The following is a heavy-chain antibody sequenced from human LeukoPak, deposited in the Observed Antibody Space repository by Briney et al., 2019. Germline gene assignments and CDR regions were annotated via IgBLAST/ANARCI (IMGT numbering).Heavy chain of an antibody. J-gene: IGHJ4*02. CDR1: GFTFSSNW. D-gene: IGHD3-10*01. CDR3: SRGPLYNSGSYYPGDY. CDR2: INSDGSST. V-gene: IGHV3-74*01. Sequence: TGGSLRLSYAASGFTFSSNWMDWVRHAPGKGLVWVSRINSDGSSTSYADSVKGRFTISRDNAKNTLYLQMNSLRVEDTAVYYCSRGPLYNSGSYYPGDYWGQGTLVTVSS.